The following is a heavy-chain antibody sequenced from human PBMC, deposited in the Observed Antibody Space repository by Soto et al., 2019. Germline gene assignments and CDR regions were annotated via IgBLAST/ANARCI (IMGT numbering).Heavy chain of an antibody. D-gene: IGHD3-9*01. CDR1: GFTFSSYA. CDR3: ARVPTDWHAFDI. J-gene: IGHJ3*02. CDR2: ISYDGSNK. V-gene: IGHV3-30-3*01. Sequence: GGSLRLSCAASGFTFSSYAMHWVRQAPGKGLEWVAVISYDGSNKYYADSVKGRFTISRDNSKNTLYLQMNSLRAEDTAVYYCARVPTDWHAFDIWGQGTMVTVSS.